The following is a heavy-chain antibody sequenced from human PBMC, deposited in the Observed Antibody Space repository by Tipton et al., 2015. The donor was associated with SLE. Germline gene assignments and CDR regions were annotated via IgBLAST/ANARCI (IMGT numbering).Heavy chain of an antibody. J-gene: IGHJ2*01. D-gene: IGHD3-22*01. Sequence: SGFTFSSYSMNWVRQAPGKGLEWVSSISSSSSYIYYADSVKGRFTISRDNAKNSLYLQMNSLRAEDTAVYYCARDPRGRYDSSGYYYWYFDLWGRGTLVTVSS. CDR2: ISSSSSYI. CDR3: ARDPRGRYDSSGYYYWYFDL. CDR1: GFTFSSYS. V-gene: IGHV3-21*01.